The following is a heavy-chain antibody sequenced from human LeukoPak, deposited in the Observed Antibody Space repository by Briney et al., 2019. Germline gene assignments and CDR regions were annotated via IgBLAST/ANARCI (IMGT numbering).Heavy chain of an antibody. J-gene: IGHJ3*01. Sequence: GGSLRLSCAASGFTFDDYTMHWVRQAPGKGLEWVSLITWAGGSTYYADSVKGRFTISRDNAKKSLYMQMNSLRAEDTAVYYCVRVGGAFDLWGQGTRVSVSS. CDR1: GFTFDDYT. D-gene: IGHD1-26*01. CDR3: VRVGGAFDL. CDR2: ITWAGGST. V-gene: IGHV3-43*01.